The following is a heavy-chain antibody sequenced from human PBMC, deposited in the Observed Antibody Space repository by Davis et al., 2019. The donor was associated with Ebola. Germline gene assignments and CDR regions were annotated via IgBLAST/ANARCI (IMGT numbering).Heavy chain of an antibody. D-gene: IGHD3-10*01. CDR1: GFTFSSYG. CDR3: ARAGYYFQKTDYHGLRAFDM. Sequence: GGSLRLSCAASGFTFSSYGMHWVRQAPGKGLEWVAVIWYDGSNKYYADSVKGRFTISRDNSKNTLYLQMNSLTTEDTAIYYCARAGYYFQKTDYHGLRAFDMWGQGTMVTAPS. V-gene: IGHV3-33*01. CDR2: IWYDGSNK. J-gene: IGHJ3*02.